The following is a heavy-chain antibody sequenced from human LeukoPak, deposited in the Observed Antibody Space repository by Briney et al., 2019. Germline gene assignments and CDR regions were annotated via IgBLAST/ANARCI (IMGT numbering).Heavy chain of an antibody. J-gene: IGHJ4*02. D-gene: IGHD6-6*01. CDR3: VRVEDSSSSLDY. Sequence: GGSLRLSCAASGFSFSRYWMSWVRQAPGKGLEWVSSIKQDGSEKDYVDSVKGRFTISRDNAKNSLYLQMNSLRAEDSVVYYCVRVEDSSSSLDYWGQGTLVTVSS. CDR2: IKQDGSEK. V-gene: IGHV3-7*01. CDR1: GFSFSRYW.